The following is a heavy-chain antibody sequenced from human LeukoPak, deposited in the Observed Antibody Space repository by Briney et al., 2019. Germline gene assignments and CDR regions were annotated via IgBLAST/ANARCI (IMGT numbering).Heavy chain of an antibody. CDR2: INPSGGST. J-gene: IGHJ6*03. CDR1: GYTFTSYY. CDR3: ARDVRSASYYYYMDV. D-gene: IGHD3-10*02. V-gene: IGHV1-46*01. Sequence: ASVKVSCKASGYTFTSYYMHWLRQAPGQGLEWRGIINPSGGSTSYAQKFQGRVTITRDTSTSTVYMELSSLRSEDTAVYYCARDVRSASYYYYMDVWGKGTTVTVSS.